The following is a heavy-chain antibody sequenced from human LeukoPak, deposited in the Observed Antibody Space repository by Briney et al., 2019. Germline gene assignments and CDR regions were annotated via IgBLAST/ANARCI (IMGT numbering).Heavy chain of an antibody. D-gene: IGHD2-21*01. CDR1: GFTFSNYA. CDR3: AKDGGGNCYDPIDY. Sequence: GGSLRLSCVFSGFTFSNYAMSWVRQAPGKGLEWISGITDSGRGSYFADSVRGRFTISRDKSKNTLYLQMNSLRAEDTALYFCAKDGGGNCYDPIDYWGQGILVTVSS. CDR2: ITDSGRGS. V-gene: IGHV3-23*01. J-gene: IGHJ4*02.